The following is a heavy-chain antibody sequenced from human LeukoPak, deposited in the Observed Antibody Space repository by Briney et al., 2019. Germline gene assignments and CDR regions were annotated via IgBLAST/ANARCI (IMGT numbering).Heavy chain of an antibody. V-gene: IGHV1-69*01. CDR3: ASTRKWFGELSFDY. J-gene: IGHJ4*02. Sequence: GSSVKVSCKASGGTFSSYAISWVRQAPGQGLEWRGGIIPIFGTANYAQKFQGRVTITADESTSTAYMELSSLRSEDTAVYYCASTRKWFGELSFDYRGQGTLVTVSS. D-gene: IGHD3-10*01. CDR1: GGTFSSYA. CDR2: IIPIFGTA.